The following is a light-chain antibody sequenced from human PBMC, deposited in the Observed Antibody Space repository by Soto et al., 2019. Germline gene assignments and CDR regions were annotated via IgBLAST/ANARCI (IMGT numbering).Light chain of an antibody. CDR2: GAS. CDR1: QSVSSD. V-gene: IGKV3-15*01. CDR3: QQYNNWPWT. Sequence: EKVMTQSPATLSVSPGERATLSCRASQSVSSDLAWYQQKPGQAPRLLIYGASTRATGIPARFSGSGSGTEFTLIISSLQSEDFAVYFCQQYNNWPWTFGQGTEVEIK. J-gene: IGKJ1*01.